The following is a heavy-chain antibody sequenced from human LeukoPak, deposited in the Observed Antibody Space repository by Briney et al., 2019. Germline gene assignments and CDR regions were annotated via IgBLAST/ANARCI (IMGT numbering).Heavy chain of an antibody. Sequence: SETLSLTCSASGGSISSSSYYWSWIRQPPGKGLEWIGEINHSGSTNYNPSLKSRVTISVDTSKNQFSLKLSSVTAADTAVYYCARGALLTIRDIVVVPAAINYFDYWGQGTLVTVSS. V-gene: IGHV4-39*07. CDR1: GGSISSSSYY. CDR3: ARGALLTIRDIVVVPAAINYFDY. CDR2: INHSGST. J-gene: IGHJ4*02. D-gene: IGHD2-2*01.